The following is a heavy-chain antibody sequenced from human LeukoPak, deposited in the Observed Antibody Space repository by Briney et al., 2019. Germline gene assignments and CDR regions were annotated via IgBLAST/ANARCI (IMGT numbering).Heavy chain of an antibody. CDR1: GFTFDDYA. CDR3: AKYCSSTSCSYFDY. D-gene: IGHD2-2*01. CDR2: ISWNSGSI. J-gene: IGHJ4*02. V-gene: IGHV3-9*01. Sequence: GGSLRLSCAASGFTFDDYAMHWVRQAPGKGLEWVSGISWNSGSIGYADSVKGRFTISRDNSKNTLYLQMNSLRAEDTAVYYCAKYCSSTSCSYFDYWGQGTLVTVSS.